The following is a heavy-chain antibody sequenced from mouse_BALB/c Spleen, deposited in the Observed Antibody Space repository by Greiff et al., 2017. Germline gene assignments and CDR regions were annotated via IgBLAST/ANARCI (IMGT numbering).Heavy chain of an antibody. D-gene: IGHD2-10*02. CDR2: IWAGGST. J-gene: IGHJ4*01. V-gene: IGHV2-9*02. CDR3: AREYGRAMDY. Sequence: VLLVESGPGLVAPSQSLSITCTVSGFSLTSYGVHWVRQPPGKGLEWLGVIWAGGSTNYNSALMSRLSISKDNSKSQVFLKMNSLQTDDTAMYYCAREYGRAMDYWGQGTSVTVSS. CDR1: GFSLTSYG.